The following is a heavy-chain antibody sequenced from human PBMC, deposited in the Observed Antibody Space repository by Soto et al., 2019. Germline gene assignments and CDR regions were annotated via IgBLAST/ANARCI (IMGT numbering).Heavy chain of an antibody. CDR3: TRRGGEDC. CDR1: GFTFSGAV. Sequence: EVQLVESGGGLVQPGGSLKLSCAASGFTFSGAVMHWVRQASGKGLEWVGRIRSRTNDYATAYAASVKGRFTISRDDSKHKAYLQMTSLNPEDTAIYSGTRRGGEDCWGQGTLVTVSS. CDR2: IRSRTNDYAT. J-gene: IGHJ4*02. V-gene: IGHV3-73*02. D-gene: IGHD3-16*01.